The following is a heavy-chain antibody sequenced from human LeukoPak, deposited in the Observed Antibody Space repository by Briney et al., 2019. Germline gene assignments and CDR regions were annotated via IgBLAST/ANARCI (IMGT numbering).Heavy chain of an antibody. Sequence: PPQTLSLTCAVSGGSISSGGYSWSWIRQPPGKGLEWIGYIYHSGSTYYNPSLKSRVTISVDRSKNQFSLKLSSVTAADTAVYYCARGLDPNWFDPWGQGTLVTVSS. CDR1: GGSISSGGYS. CDR3: ARGLDPNWFDP. V-gene: IGHV4-30-2*01. J-gene: IGHJ5*02. CDR2: IYHSGST.